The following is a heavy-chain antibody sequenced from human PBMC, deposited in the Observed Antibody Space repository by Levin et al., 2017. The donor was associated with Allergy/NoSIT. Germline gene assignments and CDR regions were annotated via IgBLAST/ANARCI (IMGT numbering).Heavy chain of an antibody. CDR3: ARARVILTGYYRGSQASYYYGMDV. J-gene: IGHJ6*02. V-gene: IGHV4-34*01. CDR1: GGSFSDYN. CDR2: INHSGST. Sequence: SETLSLTCAVYGGSFSDYNWSWIRQPPGKGLQWIGEINHSGSTNYTPSLKSRVTILVDTSKNQISLKLSSATAADTAVYYCARARVILTGYYRGSQASYYYGMDVWGQGTTVTVSS. D-gene: IGHD3-9*01.